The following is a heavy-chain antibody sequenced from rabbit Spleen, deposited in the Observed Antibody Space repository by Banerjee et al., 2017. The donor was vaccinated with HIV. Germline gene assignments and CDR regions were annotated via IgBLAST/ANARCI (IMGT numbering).Heavy chain of an antibody. D-gene: IGHD4-1*01. CDR1: GFDFSSNA. CDR3: ARVSESSGWGEDL. V-gene: IGHV1S40*01. CDR2: IYTGTGHT. J-gene: IGHJ4*01. Sequence: QSLEESGGGLVQPEGSLTLTCTASGFDFSSNAMCWVRQAPGKGLELIGCIYTGTGHTWYATWAKGRFTISKTSSTTVTLEMTSLTVADTATYFCARVSESSGWGEDLWGPGTLVTVS.